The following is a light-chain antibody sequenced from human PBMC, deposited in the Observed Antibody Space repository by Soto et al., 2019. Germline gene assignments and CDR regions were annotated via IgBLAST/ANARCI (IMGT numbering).Light chain of an antibody. Sequence: DLQMTQSPSTLSASVGARVTITCRASQSISSWLAWYQQKPGKAPKLLIYDASSLESGVPSRFSGSGSGTEFTLTISSLQPEDFATYYCQQYYSYPPSTFGQGTRLEIK. J-gene: IGKJ5*01. CDR2: DAS. CDR3: QQYYSYPPST. V-gene: IGKV1-5*01. CDR1: QSISSW.